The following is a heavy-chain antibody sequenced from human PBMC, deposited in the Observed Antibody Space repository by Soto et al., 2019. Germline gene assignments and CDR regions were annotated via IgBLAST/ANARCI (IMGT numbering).Heavy chain of an antibody. CDR2: GYYSGST. D-gene: IGHD1-20*01. Sequence: PSETLSLTCTVSGGSFRSYFWSWIRQPPGKGLDWIGYGYYSGSTNYSPSLKSRVTISLDTAKNQFSLKLTSVTSADTAVYYCARGPGIGGTQDGFDIWGQGTLVTVSS. CDR1: GGSFRSYF. J-gene: IGHJ3*02. CDR3: ARGPGIGGTQDGFDI. V-gene: IGHV4-59*01.